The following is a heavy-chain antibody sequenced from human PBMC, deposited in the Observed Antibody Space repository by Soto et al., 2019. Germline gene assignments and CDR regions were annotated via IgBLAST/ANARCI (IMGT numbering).Heavy chain of an antibody. Sequence: QVTLKESGPVLVKPTETLTLRCTVSGLSITDSEMGVSWIRQPPGQPLEWLAHIDSSGEKSYRTCLKSRLANSKDTYKSQMVLTMTNMDPADTATYSCARRHLAVAVSPWFDPWGQGLPVTVSS. CDR1: GLSITDSEMG. CDR2: IDSSGEK. CDR3: ARRHLAVAVSPWFDP. D-gene: IGHD6-19*01. V-gene: IGHV2-26*01. J-gene: IGHJ5*02.